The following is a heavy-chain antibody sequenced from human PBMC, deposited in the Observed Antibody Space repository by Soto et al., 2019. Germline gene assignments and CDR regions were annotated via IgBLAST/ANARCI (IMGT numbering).Heavy chain of an antibody. J-gene: IGHJ4*02. D-gene: IGHD3-10*01. CDR2: INPILSMS. CDR3: ASSYGSGYRAFDY. V-gene: IGHV1-69*02. Sequence: QVQLVQSGAEVRKPGSSVKVSCKASGDTFSFYSINWVRQAPGLGLEWMGRINPILSMSNYAQRFQGRVTMTADTSARTAYMELSGLRSEDTSIYYCASSYGSGYRAFDYWGQGALVTVSS. CDR1: GDTFSFYS.